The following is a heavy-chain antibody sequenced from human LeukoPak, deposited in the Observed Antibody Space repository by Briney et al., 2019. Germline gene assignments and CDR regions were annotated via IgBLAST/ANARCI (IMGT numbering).Heavy chain of an antibody. CDR1: GGSISSYY. D-gene: IGHD3-3*01. J-gene: IGHJ3*02. CDR2: IYYSGST. Sequence: SETLSLTCTVSGGSISSYYWSWIRQPPGKGLEWIGYIYYSGSTNYNPSLKSRVTISVDTSKNQFSLKLSSVTAADTAVYYCARPSPSYYDFRSGPDAFDIWGQGTMVTVSS. CDR3: ARPSPSYYDFRSGPDAFDI. V-gene: IGHV4-59*01.